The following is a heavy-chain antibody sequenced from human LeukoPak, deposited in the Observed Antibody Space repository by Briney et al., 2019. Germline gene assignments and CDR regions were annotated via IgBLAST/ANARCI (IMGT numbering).Heavy chain of an antibody. CDR3: ARALICSSTSCYPSGFDY. D-gene: IGHD2-2*01. V-gene: IGHV4-34*01. CDR2: INHSGST. CDR1: GGSFSGYY. Sequence: SETLSLTCAVYGGSFSGYYWGWIRQPPGKGLEWIGEINHSGSTNYNPSLKSRVTISVDTSKNQFSLKLSSVTAADTAVYYCARALICSSTSCYPSGFDYWGQGTLVTVSS. J-gene: IGHJ4*02.